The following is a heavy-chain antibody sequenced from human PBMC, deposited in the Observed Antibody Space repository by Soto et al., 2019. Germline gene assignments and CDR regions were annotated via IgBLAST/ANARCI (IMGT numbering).Heavy chain of an antibody. CDR1: GDSIYNGGYF. D-gene: IGHD1-26*01. Sequence: SETLSLTCSVSGDSIYNGGYFWSWIRQPPGKGLEWIGHIYNSGSPNYNPSLKSRVTISVDTSKNQFSLKLSSVTAADTAVYYCARAWGFYFDFWARGILVTLSS. J-gene: IGHJ4*02. CDR2: IYNSGSP. CDR3: ARAWGFYFDF. V-gene: IGHV4-61*08.